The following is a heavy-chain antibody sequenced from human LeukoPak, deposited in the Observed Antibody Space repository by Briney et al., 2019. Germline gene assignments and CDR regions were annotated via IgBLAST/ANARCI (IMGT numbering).Heavy chain of an antibody. CDR2: IFYSGST. V-gene: IGHV4-59*01. J-gene: IGHJ5*02. D-gene: IGHD3-9*01. CDR3: ASAQRHYDILTGYYSSWFDP. Sequence: SETLSLTCTVSGGSISGYYWSWIRQPPGKGLEWIGYIFYSGSTNYNPSLKSRVTISVDTSKNQFSLKLSSVTAADPAVYFCASAQRHYDILTGYYSSWFDPWGQGTLVTVSS. CDR1: GGSISGYY.